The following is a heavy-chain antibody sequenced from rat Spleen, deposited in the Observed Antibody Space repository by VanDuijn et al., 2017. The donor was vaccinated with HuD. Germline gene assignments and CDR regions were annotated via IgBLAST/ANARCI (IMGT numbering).Heavy chain of an antibody. CDR3: IRASFPVYNSHLFVY. CDR1: GFSLTSYY. D-gene: IGHD1-4*01. CDR2: ISSAGRT. Sequence: QVQLKESGPGLVQPSQTLSLTCTVSGFSLTSYYMQWVRQPPGKGLAWIAAISSAGRTYYNSNLKSRLIISRDTSKSQVFLKINSLHTEDTAIYFCIRASFPVYNSHLFVYWGQGTLVTVSS. J-gene: IGHJ3*01. V-gene: IGHV2S12*01.